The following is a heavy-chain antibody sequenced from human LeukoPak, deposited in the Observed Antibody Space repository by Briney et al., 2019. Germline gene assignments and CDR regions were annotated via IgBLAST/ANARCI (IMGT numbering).Heavy chain of an antibody. CDR1: GGSISSYC. Sequence: SETLSLTCTVSGGSISSYCWSWIRQPAGKGLGWIGRIYTSGSTNYNPSLKSRVTMSVDTSKNQFSLKLSSVTAADTAVYYCARDRGYCYDPWGQGTLVTVSS. J-gene: IGHJ4*02. CDR2: IYTSGST. D-gene: IGHD3-22*01. V-gene: IGHV4-4*07. CDR3: ARDRGYCYDP.